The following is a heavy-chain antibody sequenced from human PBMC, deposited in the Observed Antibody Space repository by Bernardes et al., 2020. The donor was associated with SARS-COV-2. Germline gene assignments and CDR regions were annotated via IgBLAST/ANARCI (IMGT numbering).Heavy chain of an antibody. CDR2: IHYSGGT. Sequence: SETLSLTCTVSGGSISSSSYYWGWIRQPPGKGLEWIGSIHYSGGTHYNASLKSRVTISVDTSKNQFSLKLSSVTAADTSVYYCARHGPSRTYYYDNSGYLKWFDPWGRGTLVTVSS. V-gene: IGHV4-39*01. CDR3: ARHGPSRTYYYDNSGYLKWFDP. CDR1: GGSISSSSYY. D-gene: IGHD3-22*01. J-gene: IGHJ5*02.